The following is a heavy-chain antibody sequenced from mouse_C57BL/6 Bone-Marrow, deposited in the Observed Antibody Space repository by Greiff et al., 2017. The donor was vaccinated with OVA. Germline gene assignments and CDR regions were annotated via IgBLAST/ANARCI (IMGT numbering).Heavy chain of an antibody. V-gene: IGHV1-59*01. J-gene: IGHJ1*03. CDR1: GYTFTSYW. CDR2: IDPSDSYT. CDR3: ARGDYYGSSAWYVDV. D-gene: IGHD1-1*01. Sequence: QVQLQQPGAELVRPGTSVKLSCKASGYTFTSYWMHWVKQRPGQGLEWIGVIDPSDSYTNYNQKFKGKATLTVDTSSSTAYMQLSSLTSEDAAVYYCARGDYYGSSAWYVDVWGTGTTVTVSS.